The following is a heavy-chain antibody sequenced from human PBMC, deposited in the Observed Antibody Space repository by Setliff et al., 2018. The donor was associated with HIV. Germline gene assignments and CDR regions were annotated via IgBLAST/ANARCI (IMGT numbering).Heavy chain of an antibody. Sequence: PSETLSLTCAVYGGSFSGYYWSWIRQPPGKGLEWIGEINHRGSTNYMPSLKGRVTISVDTSKNQFSLKLRSVTAADTAIYYCARSDLDNGSGYFDYYSYYMDVWGRGTTVTVSS. CDR1: GGSFSGYY. CDR3: ARSDLDNGSGYFDYYSYYMDV. V-gene: IGHV4-34*01. J-gene: IGHJ6*03. D-gene: IGHD3-22*01. CDR2: INHRGST.